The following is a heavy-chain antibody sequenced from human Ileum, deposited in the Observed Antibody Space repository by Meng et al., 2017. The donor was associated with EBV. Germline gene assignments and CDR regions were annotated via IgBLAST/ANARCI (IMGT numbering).Heavy chain of an antibody. V-gene: IGHV1-3*04. CDR3: ASRPGFNIGPFDF. CDR1: ENTFTRYP. D-gene: IGHD3/OR15-3a*01. CDR2: INTDNGET. J-gene: IGHJ4*02. Sequence: QVLFVHCGAEVKKPGASVKLSCKASENTFTRYPIHWVRQAPGQRPEWMGWINTDNGETEFSQKFQGRVTITRDTSATTAYMELISLRSEDTAVYYCASRPGFNIGPFDFWGQGTLVTVSS.